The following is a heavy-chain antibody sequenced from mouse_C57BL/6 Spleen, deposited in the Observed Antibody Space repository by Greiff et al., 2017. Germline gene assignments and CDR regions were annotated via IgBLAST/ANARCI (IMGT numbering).Heavy chain of an antibody. CDR2: ISSGSSTI. Sequence: EVHLVESGGGLVKPGGSLKLSCAASGFTFSDYGMHWVRQAPEKGLEWVAYISSGSSTIYYADTVKGRFTISRDNAKNTLFLQMTSLRSEDTAMYYCARKVYGSSSYFDVWGTGTTVTVSS. D-gene: IGHD1-1*01. V-gene: IGHV5-17*01. CDR3: ARKVYGSSSYFDV. J-gene: IGHJ1*03. CDR1: GFTFSDYG.